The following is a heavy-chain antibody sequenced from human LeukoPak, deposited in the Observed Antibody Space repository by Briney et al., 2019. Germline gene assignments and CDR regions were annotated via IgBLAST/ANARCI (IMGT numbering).Heavy chain of an antibody. CDR3: ARGSPAAWARYYFDY. V-gene: IGHV4-34*01. J-gene: IGHJ4*02. CDR1: GGSFSGYY. D-gene: IGHD6-13*01. CDR2: INHSGST. Sequence: SETLSLTCAVYGGSFSGYYWSRIRQPPGKGLEWIGEINHSGSTNYNPSLKSRVTISVDTSKNQFSLKLSSVTAADTAVYYCARGSPAAWARYYFDYWGQGTLVTVSS.